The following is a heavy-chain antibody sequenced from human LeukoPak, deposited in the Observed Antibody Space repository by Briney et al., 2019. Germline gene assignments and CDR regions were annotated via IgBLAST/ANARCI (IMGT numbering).Heavy chain of an antibody. D-gene: IGHD1-7*01. Sequence: SVKVSCKASGGTFSSYAISWVRQAPGQGLEWMGGIIPIFGTANYAQKFQGRVTITADESTSTAYMELSSLRSEDTAVYYCARGYNWNYGSPYYFDYWGQGILVTVSS. J-gene: IGHJ4*02. CDR1: GGTFSSYA. CDR3: ARGYNWNYGSPYYFDY. V-gene: IGHV1-69*01. CDR2: IIPIFGTA.